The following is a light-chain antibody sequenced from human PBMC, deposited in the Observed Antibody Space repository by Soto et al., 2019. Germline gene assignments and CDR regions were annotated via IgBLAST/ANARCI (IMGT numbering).Light chain of an antibody. CDR2: KAS. Sequence: DIQMTQSPSTLSGSVGDRVTITCRASQTISSWLAWYQQKPGKAPKLLIYKASTLKSGVPSRFSGSGSGTEFTLTISSLQPDDSATYYCQHYNSYSEEFGQGTKV. CDR1: QTISSW. J-gene: IGKJ1*01. CDR3: QHYNSYSEE. V-gene: IGKV1-5*03.